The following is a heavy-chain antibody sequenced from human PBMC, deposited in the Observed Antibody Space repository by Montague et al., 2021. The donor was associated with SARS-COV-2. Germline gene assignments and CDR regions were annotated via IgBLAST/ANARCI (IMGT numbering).Heavy chain of an antibody. Sequence: SETLSLTCAVSGVSINNNNYYWGWIRQPPGKGLDWIGTIYYSGSTYYNPSLKSRVTISVDTSKNQFSLRVRSVTAAGTAVYYCARHLFSFSDSGTLGYFDYWGHGTLVAVSS. CDR1: GVSINNNNYY. CDR2: IYYSGST. V-gene: IGHV4-39*01. CDR3: ARHLFSFSDSGTLGYFDY. D-gene: IGHD3-10*01. J-gene: IGHJ4*01.